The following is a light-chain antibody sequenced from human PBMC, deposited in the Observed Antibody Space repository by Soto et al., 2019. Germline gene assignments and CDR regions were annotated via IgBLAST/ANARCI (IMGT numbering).Light chain of an antibody. V-gene: IGLV1-36*01. J-gene: IGLJ2*01. CDR2: YDD. CDR3: AAWDDRLNGVV. CDR1: SSNIENNA. Sequence: QSVLTQPPSVSEAPRQRVTISCSGSSSNIENNAVNWYQQLPGKAPKLLIYYDDLLPSGVSDRFSGSKSGTSASLAISGLQSEDEADYYCAAWDDRLNGVVFGGGTKLTVL.